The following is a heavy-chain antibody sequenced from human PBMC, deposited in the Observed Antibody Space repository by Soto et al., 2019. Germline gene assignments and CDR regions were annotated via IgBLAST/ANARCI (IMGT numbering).Heavy chain of an antibody. D-gene: IGHD3-10*01. CDR1: GFTFSSYS. CDR3: ARDPPPVLWVGEFPGY. J-gene: IGHJ4*02. V-gene: IGHV3-21*01. CDR2: ISSSSSYI. Sequence: EVQLVESGGGLVKPGGSLRLSCAASGFTFSSYSMNWVRQAPGKGLEWVSSISSSSSYIYYADSVKGRFTISRDNAKNSLDLQMNSPRAEETAVYYWARDPPPVLWVGEFPGYWGQGTLVTVSS.